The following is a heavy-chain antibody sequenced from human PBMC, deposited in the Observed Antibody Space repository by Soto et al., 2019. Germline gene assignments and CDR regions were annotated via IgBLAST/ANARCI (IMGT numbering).Heavy chain of an antibody. CDR1: GFSFSDAW. V-gene: IGHV3-15*07. CDR2: IKSKAHGETA. CDR3: TTGVDGYNPFDY. Sequence: EAQLVESGGGLVEPGGSLRVSCAASGFSFSDAWMIWVRQAPGKGLERVGRIKSKAHGETADYAAPVKGRFTISRDDSKNTVYLQMNSLKIEDTAVYYCTTGVDGYNPFDYWGQGTLVTVSS. J-gene: IGHJ4*02. D-gene: IGHD5-12*01.